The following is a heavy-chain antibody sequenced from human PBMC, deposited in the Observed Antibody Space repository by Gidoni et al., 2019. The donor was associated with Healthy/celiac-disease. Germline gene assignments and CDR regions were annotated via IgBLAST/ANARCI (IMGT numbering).Heavy chain of an antibody. D-gene: IGHD3-16*02. CDR1: VGSFCGYY. J-gene: IGHJ6*03. CDR3: ARGRYDYVWGSYRPPGYMDV. Sequence: QVQLQQWGAGLLKPSETLSLTCLVYVGSFCGYYWRWICQPPWKGLEWIGEIHHSGSTNYNPSLKSRVTISVDTSKNQFSLKLSSVTAADTAVYYCARGRYDYVWGSYRPPGYMDVWGKGTTVTVSS. CDR2: IHHSGST. V-gene: IGHV4-34*01.